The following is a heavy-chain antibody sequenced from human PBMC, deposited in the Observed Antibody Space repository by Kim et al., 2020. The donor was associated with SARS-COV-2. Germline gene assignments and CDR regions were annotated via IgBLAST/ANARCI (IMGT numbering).Heavy chain of an antibody. CDR1: GFTFSSYG. V-gene: IGHV3-33*01. CDR3: ARVAAAGPYYYYYYMDV. CDR2: IWFDGSNK. J-gene: IGHJ6*03. D-gene: IGHD6-13*01. Sequence: GALRLSCAASGFTFSSYGMHWVRQAPGKGLEWMAFIWFDGSNKNYTDSVKGRFAISRDNSKNTLYLQMNSLRAEDTAVYYCARVAAAGPYYYYYYMDVWGKGTTVTVSS.